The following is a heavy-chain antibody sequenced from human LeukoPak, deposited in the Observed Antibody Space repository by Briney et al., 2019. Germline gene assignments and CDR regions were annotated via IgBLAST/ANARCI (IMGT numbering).Heavy chain of an antibody. D-gene: IGHD3-22*01. V-gene: IGHV1-18*01. CDR2: ISVYNGNT. J-gene: IGHJ4*02. CDR3: RRDGYYDSSGYYGHFDY. Sequence: GASVKVSCKASGYTSSNYAISCVRQAPGQGLERMGWISVYNGNTKYSQKLQGRVTMTTDTSTNIAYMELRSLTSDDTAVYYWRRDGYYDSSGYYGHFDYWGQGTLVSVSS. CDR1: GYTSSNYA.